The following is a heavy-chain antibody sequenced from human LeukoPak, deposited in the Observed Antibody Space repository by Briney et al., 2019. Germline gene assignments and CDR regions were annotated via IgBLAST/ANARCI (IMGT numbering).Heavy chain of an antibody. D-gene: IGHD5-24*01. CDR3: ARQLTTKINFDY. CDR1: GGFISSGGYY. CDR2: IYYSGST. Sequence: SQTLSLTCTVSGGFISSGGYYWSWIRQHPGKGLEWIGYIYYSGSTYYNPSLKSRVTISVDTSKNQFSLKLSSVTAADTAVYYCARQLTTKINFDYWGQGTLVTVSS. J-gene: IGHJ4*02. V-gene: IGHV4-31*03.